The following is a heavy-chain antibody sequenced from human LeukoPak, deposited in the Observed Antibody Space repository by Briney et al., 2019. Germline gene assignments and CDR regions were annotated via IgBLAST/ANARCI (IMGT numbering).Heavy chain of an antibody. Sequence: GGSLRLFCAASGVTFSSYWMNWVRQAPGKGLEWVAIIKQDGSEKYYVDFVKGRFSISRDNAKNSLYLQMNSLGADDTAVYYCAGGTGMDVWGQGTPVTVSS. CDR2: IKQDGSEK. V-gene: IGHV3-7*05. CDR1: GVTFSSYW. D-gene: IGHD1-1*01. J-gene: IGHJ6*02. CDR3: AGGTGMDV.